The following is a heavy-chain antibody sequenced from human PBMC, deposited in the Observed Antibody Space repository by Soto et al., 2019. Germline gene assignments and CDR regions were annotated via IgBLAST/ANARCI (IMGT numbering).Heavy chain of an antibody. V-gene: IGHV3-23*01. D-gene: IGHD3-3*01. CDR3: AKCYAYYDFWGGYYSPMDV. CDR1: GFTFSSYA. J-gene: IGHJ6*02. CDR2: ISGSGGST. Sequence: GGSLRLSCAASGFTFSSYAMSWVRQAPGKGLEWVSAISGSGGSTYYADSVKGRFTISRDNSKNTLYLQMNSLRAEDTAVYYCAKCYAYYDFWGGYYSPMDVWGQGTTVTVSS.